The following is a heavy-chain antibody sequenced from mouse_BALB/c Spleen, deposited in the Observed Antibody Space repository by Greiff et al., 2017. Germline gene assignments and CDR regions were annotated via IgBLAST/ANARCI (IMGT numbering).Heavy chain of an antibody. CDR3: TRSLRYGAMDY. CDR1: GHTFTSYW. Sequence: VQLQQPGAELVRPGASVKLSCKASGHTFTSYWINWVKQRPGQGLEWIGNIYPSDSYTNYNQKFKDKATLTVDKSSSTAYMQLSSPTSEDSAVYYCTRSLRYGAMDYWGQGTSVTVSS. V-gene: IGHV1-69*02. D-gene: IGHD1-1*01. CDR2: IYPSDSYT. J-gene: IGHJ4*01.